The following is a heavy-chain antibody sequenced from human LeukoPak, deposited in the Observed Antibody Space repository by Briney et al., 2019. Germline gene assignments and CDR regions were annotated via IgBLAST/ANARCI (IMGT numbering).Heavy chain of an antibody. V-gene: IGHV4-39*07. CDR2: IYYSGST. Sequence: SETLSLTCTVSGGSISSSSYYWGWIRQPPGKGLEWIGSIYYSGSTYYNPSLKSRVTISVDTSKNQFSLKLSSVTAADTAVYYCARAWHFDWLLLFDYWGQGTLVTVSS. D-gene: IGHD3-9*01. J-gene: IGHJ4*02. CDR1: GGSISSSSYY. CDR3: ARAWHFDWLLLFDY.